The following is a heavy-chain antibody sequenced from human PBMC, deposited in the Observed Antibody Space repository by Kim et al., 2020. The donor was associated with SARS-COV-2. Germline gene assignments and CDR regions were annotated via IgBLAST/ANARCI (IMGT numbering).Heavy chain of an antibody. CDR3: ARGGISSWPTDY. Sequence: TNYSQKFKGRVSITRDTSAKTAYMEVSSLRSDDTAVYYCARGGISSWPTDYWGQGTLVTVSS. V-gene: IGHV1-3*01. CDR2: T. J-gene: IGHJ4*02. D-gene: IGHD6-13*01.